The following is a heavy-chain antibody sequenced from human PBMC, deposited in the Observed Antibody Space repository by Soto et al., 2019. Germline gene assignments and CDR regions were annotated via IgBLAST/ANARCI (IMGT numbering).Heavy chain of an antibody. CDR2: ISAYNGNT. D-gene: IGHD1-26*01. Sequence: ASVKVACKASGYTFTSYGISWVRQAPGQGLEWMGWISAYNGNTNYAQKLQGRVTMTTDTSTSTAYMELRSLRSDDTAVYYCARGVVGATTISRGYWRQGTRGTVAS. CDR1: GYTFTSYG. CDR3: ARGVVGATTISRGY. V-gene: IGHV1-18*04. J-gene: IGHJ4*02.